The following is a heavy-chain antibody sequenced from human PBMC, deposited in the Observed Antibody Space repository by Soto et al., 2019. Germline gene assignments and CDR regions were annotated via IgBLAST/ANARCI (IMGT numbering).Heavy chain of an antibody. CDR3: ASVRRSSGYCYGY. V-gene: IGHV1-46*01. CDR1: GDTFTSYY. J-gene: IGHJ4*02. Sequence: VVSVKVSWKAAGDTFTSYYMHWVRQAPGQGLEWMGIINPSGGSTSYAQKFQGRVTMTRDTSKSTVYVELSSLRSEDTAVYYCASVRRSSGYCYGYWAQRPPVNDSS. D-gene: IGHD3-22*01. CDR2: INPSGGST.